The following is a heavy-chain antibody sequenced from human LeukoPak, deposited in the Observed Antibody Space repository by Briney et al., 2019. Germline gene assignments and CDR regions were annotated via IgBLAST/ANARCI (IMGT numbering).Heavy chain of an antibody. J-gene: IGHJ3*02. CDR2: IYSSGNT. D-gene: IGHD3-10*01. CDR1: GGSITNYY. Sequence: PSETLSLTCSLSGGSITNYYWSWIRQPPGKEREWIAWIYSSGNTEYNPSLKSRVTISLGTSNNQFSLRLTSVTASDTAVYYCARTGAYSGSGPSWAFDIWGQGTVVTVSS. CDR3: ARTGAYSGSGPSWAFDI. V-gene: IGHV4-4*09.